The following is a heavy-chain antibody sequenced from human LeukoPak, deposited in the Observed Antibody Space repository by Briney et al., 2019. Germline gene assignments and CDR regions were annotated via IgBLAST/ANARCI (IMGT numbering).Heavy chain of an antibody. CDR3: VRDSGSGVDY. Sequence: GGSLRLSCAASGFTFSPYWMLWFRQVPGKGLEFVSRIDAGGTGTIYADSVQGRFTMSRDNAQSTLYLQMNSLRADDTAVYYCVRDSGSGVDYWGQGTLVTVSS. D-gene: IGHD3-10*01. V-gene: IGHV3-74*01. CDR1: GFTFSPYW. CDR2: IDAGGTGT. J-gene: IGHJ4*02.